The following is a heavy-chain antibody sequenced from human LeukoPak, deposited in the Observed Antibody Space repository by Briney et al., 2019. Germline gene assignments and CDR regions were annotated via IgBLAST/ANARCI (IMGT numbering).Heavy chain of an antibody. CDR3: ARDLIAAAGPNDY. CDR1: GYTFTSYY. Sequence: GASVKVSCKAPGYTFTSYYMHWVRQAPGQGLEWRGIINPSGGSTSYAQKFQGRVTMTRDTSTSTVYMELSSLRSEDTAVYYCARDLIAAAGPNDYWGQGTLVTVPS. D-gene: IGHD6-13*01. J-gene: IGHJ4*02. CDR2: INPSGGST. V-gene: IGHV1-46*01.